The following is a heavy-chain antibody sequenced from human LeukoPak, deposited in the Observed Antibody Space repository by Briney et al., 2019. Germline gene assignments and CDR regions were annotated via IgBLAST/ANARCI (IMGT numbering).Heavy chain of an antibody. J-gene: IGHJ3*02. Sequence: ASVKVSCKASGGTFSSYAISWVRQAPGQGLEWMGRIIPILGIANYAQKFQGRVTITADKSTSTAYMELSSLRSEDTAVYCCVRLGIAAAGDAFDIWGQGTMVTVSS. CDR2: IIPILGIA. D-gene: IGHD6-13*01. CDR1: GGTFSSYA. V-gene: IGHV1-69*04. CDR3: VRLGIAAAGDAFDI.